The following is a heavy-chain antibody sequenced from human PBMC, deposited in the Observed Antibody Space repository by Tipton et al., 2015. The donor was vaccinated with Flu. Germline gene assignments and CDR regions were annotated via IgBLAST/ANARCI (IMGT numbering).Heavy chain of an antibody. CDR3: ARRSTTAAPHYFDY. D-gene: IGHD1-1*01. V-gene: IGHV4-59*08. CDR2: IYYSGST. Sequence: TLSLTCTVSGGSISSYYWSWIRQPPGKGLEWIGYIYYSGSTNYYPSLKSRVTISVDTSKNQFSLNLASVTAADTAVYYCARRSTTAAPHYFDYWGQGILVTVSS. J-gene: IGHJ4*02. CDR1: GGSISSYY.